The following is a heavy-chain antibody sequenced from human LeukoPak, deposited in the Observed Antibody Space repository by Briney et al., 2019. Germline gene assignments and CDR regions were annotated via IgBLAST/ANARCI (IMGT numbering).Heavy chain of an antibody. CDR1: GGSVSSDSRP. CDR3: ARDYWGSLDY. D-gene: IGHD7-27*01. CDR2: SSNSGCT. Sequence: PLETLSLTCTVSGGSVSSDSRPWSWIRQPPGKGLEWMGYSSNSGCTNCNPSLKSRVTISVDTSENQISLNLTSVTAADTAVYYCARDYWGSLDYWGQGILVTVSS. J-gene: IGHJ4*02. V-gene: IGHV4-61*01.